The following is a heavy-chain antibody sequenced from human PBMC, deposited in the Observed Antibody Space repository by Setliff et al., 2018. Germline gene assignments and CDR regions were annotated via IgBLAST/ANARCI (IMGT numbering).Heavy chain of an antibody. CDR2: ISAYNGNT. V-gene: IGHV1-18*01. D-gene: IGHD6-13*01. CDR1: GYTFTSYG. Sequence: RASVKVSCKASGYTFTSYGISWVRQAPGQGLEWMGWISAYNGNTNYAQKLQGRVTMTTDTSTSTAYMELRSLRSDDTAVYYCARGVAAAGRGYVDYWGQGTLVTVSS. J-gene: IGHJ4*02. CDR3: ARGVAAAGRGYVDY.